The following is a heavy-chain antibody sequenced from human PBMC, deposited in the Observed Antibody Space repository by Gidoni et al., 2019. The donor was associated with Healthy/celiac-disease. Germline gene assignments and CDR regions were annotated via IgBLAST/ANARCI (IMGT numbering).Heavy chain of an antibody. Sequence: EVQLVESGGGLVQPGRSLRLSCAASGFTFDDYAMHWVRQAPGKGLEWVSGISWNSGSIGYADSVKGRFTISRDNAKNSLYLQMNSLRAEDTALYYCAKDLGSSSWGTFDYWGQGTLVTVSS. D-gene: IGHD6-13*01. CDR1: GFTFDDYA. CDR3: AKDLGSSSWGTFDY. V-gene: IGHV3-9*01. CDR2: ISWNSGSI. J-gene: IGHJ4*02.